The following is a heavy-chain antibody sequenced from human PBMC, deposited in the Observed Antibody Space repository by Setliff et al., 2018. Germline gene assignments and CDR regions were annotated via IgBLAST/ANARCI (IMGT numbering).Heavy chain of an antibody. CDR3: ARTCSGSGCYAGLES. CDR2: IWDDGGNK. D-gene: IGHD2-15*01. CDR1: GFTFSTYR. J-gene: IGHJ4*02. V-gene: IGHV3-33*08. Sequence: GGSLRLSCAASGFTFSTYRMYWVRQAPGKGLEWVAVIWDDGGNKYHADSVKGRFTISRDNSKNTLYLQMNSLRPEDTAVYYCARTCSGSGCYAGLESWGQGTPVTVSS.